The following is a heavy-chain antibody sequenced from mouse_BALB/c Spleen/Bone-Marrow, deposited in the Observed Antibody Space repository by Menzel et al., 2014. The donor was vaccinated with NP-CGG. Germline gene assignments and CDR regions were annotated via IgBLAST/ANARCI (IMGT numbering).Heavy chain of an antibody. J-gene: IGHJ2*01. CDR1: GFTFTDYY. CDR2: IRNKANGYTT. V-gene: IGHV7-3*02. Sequence: EVKLVESGGGLVQPGGSLILSCANSGFTFTDYYMSWVRQPPGKALEWLGFIRNKANGYTTEYSASVKGRFTISRDNSQSILYLQMNTLRAEDSATYYCARDKYGSFDYWGQGTTLTVSS. CDR3: ARDKYGSFDY. D-gene: IGHD2-10*02.